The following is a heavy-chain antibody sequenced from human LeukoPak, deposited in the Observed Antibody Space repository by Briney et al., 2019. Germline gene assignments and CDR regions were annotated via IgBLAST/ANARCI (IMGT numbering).Heavy chain of an antibody. CDR2: ISGSGGST. CDR1: GFTFSSYA. D-gene: IGHD3-22*01. CDR3: ANPVVMGSFNY. V-gene: IGHV3-23*01. J-gene: IGHJ4*02. Sequence: PGGSLRLSCAASGFTFSSYAISWVRQAPGKGLEWVSAISGSGGSTYYADSVKGRFTISRDNSKNTLYLQMNSLRAEDTAVYYCANPVVMGSFNYWGKGTLVTVSS.